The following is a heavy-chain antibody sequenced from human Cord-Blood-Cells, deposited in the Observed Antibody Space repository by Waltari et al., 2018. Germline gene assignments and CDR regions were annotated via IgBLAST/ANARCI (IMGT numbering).Heavy chain of an antibody. CDR2: TYYRSKWYK. Sequence: QVQLQQSGPGLVKPSQTLSLTCAISGDSVSSNSAAWNWIRQSPSRGLEWLGRTYYRSKWYKYYAVSVKSRITINPDTSKNQFSLQLNSVTPEDTAVYYCARALRYCSSTSCYYFDYWGQGTLVTVSS. D-gene: IGHD2-2*01. J-gene: IGHJ4*02. V-gene: IGHV6-1*01. CDR1: GDSVSSNSAA. CDR3: ARALRYCSSTSCYYFDY.